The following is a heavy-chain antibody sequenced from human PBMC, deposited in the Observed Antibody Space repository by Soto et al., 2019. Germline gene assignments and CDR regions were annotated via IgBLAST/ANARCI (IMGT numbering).Heavy chain of an antibody. CDR2: INHSGST. CDR3: ATREDQRPGEFDY. D-gene: IGHD2-2*01. CDR1: GGSFSGYY. V-gene: IGHV4-34*01. J-gene: IGHJ4*02. Sequence: QVQLQQWGAGLLKPSETLSLTCAVYGGSFSGYYWNWIRQPPGKGLEWIGEINHSGSTNYNPSLKSRVTISVDTSKKQFSLKLSSVTAADTAVYYCATREDQRPGEFDYWGRGTLVTVSS.